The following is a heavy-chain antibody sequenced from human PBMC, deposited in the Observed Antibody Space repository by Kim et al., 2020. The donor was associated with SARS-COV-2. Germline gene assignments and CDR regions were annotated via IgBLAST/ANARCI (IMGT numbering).Heavy chain of an antibody. V-gene: IGHV3-66*01. J-gene: IGHJ5*02. CDR3: ARERTYSGGYLGGWFDP. D-gene: IGHD1-26*01. CDR1: GFTVSSNY. Sequence: GGSLRLSCAASGFTVSSNYMSWVRQAPGKGLEWVSVIYSGGSTYYADSVKGRFTISRDNSKNTLYLQMNSLRAEDTAVYYCARERTYSGGYLGGWFDPWGQGSLVTVSS. CDR2: IYSGGST.